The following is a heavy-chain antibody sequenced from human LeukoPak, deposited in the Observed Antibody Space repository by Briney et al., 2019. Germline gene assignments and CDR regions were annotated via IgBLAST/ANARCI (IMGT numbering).Heavy chain of an antibody. J-gene: IGHJ4*02. V-gene: IGHV3-30*04. Sequence: GGSLRLSCAASGFTFSSYAMHWVRQAPGKGLEWVAVISYDGSNKYYADSVKGRFTISRDNSKNTLYLQRNSLRAEDTAVYYCARGTLGLRLGELSSTLPFDYWGQGTLVTVSS. CDR1: GFTFSSYA. CDR2: ISYDGSNK. CDR3: ARGTLGLRLGELSSTLPFDY. D-gene: IGHD3-16*02.